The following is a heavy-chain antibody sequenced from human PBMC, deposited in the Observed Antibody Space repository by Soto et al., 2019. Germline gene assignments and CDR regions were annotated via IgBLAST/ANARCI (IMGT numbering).Heavy chain of an antibody. CDR3: ARGFRDCSGGSCYGVDY. J-gene: IGHJ4*02. CDR1: GYTFTSYA. V-gene: IGHV1-3*01. CDR2: INAGNGNT. Sequence: QVQLVQSGAEVKKPGASVKVSCKASGYTFTSYAMHWVRQAPGQRLEWMGWINAGNGNTKYSQKFQGRVTITRDTAASTDDRELSSLRSEDTAGYYCARGFRDCSGGSCYGVDYGGQGTLVTVSS. D-gene: IGHD2-15*01.